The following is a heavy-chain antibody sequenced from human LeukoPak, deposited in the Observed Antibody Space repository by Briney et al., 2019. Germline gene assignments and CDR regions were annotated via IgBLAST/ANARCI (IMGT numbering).Heavy chain of an antibody. Sequence: ASVKVSCKASGYTFTSYAMNWVRQAPGQGLEWMGWINTNTGNPTYAQGFTGRFVFSLDTSVSTAYLQISSLKAEDTAAYYCASGIAAAGTIYYYYGMDVWGQGTTVTVSS. D-gene: IGHD6-13*01. CDR1: GYTFTSYA. CDR3: ASGIAAAGTIYYYYGMDV. V-gene: IGHV7-4-1*02. J-gene: IGHJ6*02. CDR2: INTNTGNP.